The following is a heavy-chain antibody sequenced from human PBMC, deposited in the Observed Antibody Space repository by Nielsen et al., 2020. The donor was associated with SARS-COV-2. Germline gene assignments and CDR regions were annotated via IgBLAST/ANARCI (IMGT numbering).Heavy chain of an antibody. V-gene: IGHV3-21*01. J-gene: IGHJ4*02. CDR1: GGSFSGYY. CDR3: ARIYGDSRGDFDY. CDR2: ISSSSSYI. D-gene: IGHD4-17*01. Sequence: ETLSLTCAVYGGSFSGYYWSWIRQPPGKGLEWVSSISSSSSYIYYADSVKGRFTISRDNAKNSLYLQMNSLRAEDTAVYYCARIYGDSRGDFDYWGQGTLVTVSS.